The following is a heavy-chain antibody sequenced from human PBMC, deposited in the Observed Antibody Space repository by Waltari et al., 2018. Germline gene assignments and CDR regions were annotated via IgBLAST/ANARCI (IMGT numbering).Heavy chain of an antibody. Sequence: QVQLVQSGAEVKKPGSSVKVSCKASGGTFSSYAISWVRQAPGPGLEWMGRIIPIFGTANYAQKFQGRVTITADKSTSTAYMELSSLRSEDAAVYYCAREPTGYSSSWYRYYFDYWGQGTLVTVSS. CDR3: AREPTGYSSSWYRYYFDY. CDR2: IIPIFGTA. V-gene: IGHV1-69*08. D-gene: IGHD6-13*01. J-gene: IGHJ4*02. CDR1: GGTFSSYA.